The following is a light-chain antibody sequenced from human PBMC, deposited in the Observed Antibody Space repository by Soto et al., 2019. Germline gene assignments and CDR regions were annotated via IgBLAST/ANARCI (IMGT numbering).Light chain of an antibody. V-gene: IGLV2-14*01. CDR2: DVS. CDR1: SSDVGGYNY. Sequence: QSALTQPASVSGSPGQSITISCTGTSSDVGGYNYVSWYQQHPGKAPKFMIYDVSNRPSGVSNRFSGSKSGNTASATISGLQAEDEADYYCCSYTTSNTRQIVFGTGTKLTVL. CDR3: CSYTTSNTRQIV. J-gene: IGLJ1*01.